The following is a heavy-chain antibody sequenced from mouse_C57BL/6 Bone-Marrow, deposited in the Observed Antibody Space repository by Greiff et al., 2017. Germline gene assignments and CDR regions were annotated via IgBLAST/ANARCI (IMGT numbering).Heavy chain of an antibody. J-gene: IGHJ3*01. CDR1: GYTFTNYW. V-gene: IGHV1-63*01. CDR2: IYPGGGYT. CDR3: ARKGEYYPFDY. D-gene: IGHD1-1*01. Sequence: QVQLQQSGAELVRPGTSVKMSCKASGYTFTNYWIGWAKQRPGHGLEWIGDIYPGGGYTNYNEKFKGKATLTADKSSSTAYMQFSSLTSEDSAIYYCARKGEYYPFDYWGQGTLVTVSA.